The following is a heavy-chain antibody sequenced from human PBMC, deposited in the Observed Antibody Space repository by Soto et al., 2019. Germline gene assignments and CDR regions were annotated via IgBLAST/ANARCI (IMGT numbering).Heavy chain of an antibody. V-gene: IGHV1-3*01. CDR1: GNTVPNYA. CDR3: ARDYSGFCGSHYIDFFNY. J-gene: IGHJ4*02. CDR2: INGGNGNT. Sequence: ASVKVSCKASGNTVPNYAIHWVRQAPGQRLEWMGWINGGNGNTYYSEHFQGRVTFTRDTSAGTVYVQLSSLTSEDTAVYYCARDYSGFCGSHYIDFFNYWGRGSLVTVSA. D-gene: IGHD1-26*01.